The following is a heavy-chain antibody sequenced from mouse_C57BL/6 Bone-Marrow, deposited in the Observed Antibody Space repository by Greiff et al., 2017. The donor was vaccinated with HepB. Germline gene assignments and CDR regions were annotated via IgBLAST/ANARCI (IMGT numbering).Heavy chain of an antibody. CDR3: ARGVYYDNYGDYAMDY. CDR1: GYTFTSYW. V-gene: IGHV1-69*01. D-gene: IGHD2-1*01. J-gene: IGHJ4*01. CDR2: IDPSDSYT. Sequence: VQLQQPGAELVMPGASVKLSCKASGYTFTSYWMHWVKQRPGQGLEWIGEIDPSDSYTNYNQKFKGKSTLTVDKSSSTAYMQLSSLTSEDSAVYYCARGVYYDNYGDYAMDYWGQGTSVTVSS.